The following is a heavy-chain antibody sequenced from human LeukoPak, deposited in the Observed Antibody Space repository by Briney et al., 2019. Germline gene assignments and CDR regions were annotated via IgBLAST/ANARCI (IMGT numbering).Heavy chain of an antibody. V-gene: IGHV4-34*01. J-gene: IGHJ3*02. CDR2: INHSGST. CDR3: ARGPSPPRVRTKNAFDI. CDR1: GGSFSGYY. D-gene: IGHD1/OR15-1a*01. Sequence: PSETLSLTCAVYGGSFSGYYWSWIRQPPGKGLEWIGEINHSGSTNYNPSLKSRVTISVDTSKNQFSLKLSSVTAADTAVYYCARGPSPPRVRTKNAFDIWGQGTMVTVSS.